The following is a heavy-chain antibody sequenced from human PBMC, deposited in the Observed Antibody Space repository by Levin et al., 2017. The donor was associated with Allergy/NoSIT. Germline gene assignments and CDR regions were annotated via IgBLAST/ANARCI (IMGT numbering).Heavy chain of an antibody. CDR2: ITPSGANT. V-gene: IGHV3-23*01. D-gene: IGHD3-3*01. CDR3: PKVVGLIWSGCQAEGYFDV. J-gene: IGHJ2*01. Sequence: GGSLRLSCAASGLTISTYAMTWVRQAPGKGLEGVSSITPSGANTYSADPVKGRFTISRDNSNNTLHLQLNSLRAEDTPIYYCPKVVGLIWSGCQAEGYFDVWGRGTLVTVS. CDR1: GLTISTYA.